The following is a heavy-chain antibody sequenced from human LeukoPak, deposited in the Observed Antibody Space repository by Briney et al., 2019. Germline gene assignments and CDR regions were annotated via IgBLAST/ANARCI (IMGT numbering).Heavy chain of an antibody. Sequence: ASVNVSCKASGYTFTSYGISWVRQAPGQGLEWMGWISAYNGNANYAQKLQGRVTMTTDTSTSTAYMDLRSLRSDDTAVYYCARVFPGYSGYGPYYYYGMDVWGQGTTVTVSS. CDR1: GYTFTSYG. D-gene: IGHD5-12*01. CDR2: ISAYNGNA. V-gene: IGHV1-18*01. CDR3: ARVFPGYSGYGPYYYYGMDV. J-gene: IGHJ6*02.